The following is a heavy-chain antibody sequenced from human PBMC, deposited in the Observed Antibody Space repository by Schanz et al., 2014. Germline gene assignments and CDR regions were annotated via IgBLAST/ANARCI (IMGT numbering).Heavy chain of an antibody. Sequence: EVQLVESEGGLVQPGGSLRVSCAASGFTFSNYWMSWVRQAPGKGLEWVANIKQDGREKFYVDSVKGRFTISRDNAKNALYLQMNSLRAEDTAVYYCAKGRMTATNFFDSWGQGTLVTVSS. V-gene: IGHV3-7*01. CDR2: IKQDGREK. CDR1: GFTFSNYW. J-gene: IGHJ4*02. D-gene: IGHD1-7*01. CDR3: AKGRMTATNFFDS.